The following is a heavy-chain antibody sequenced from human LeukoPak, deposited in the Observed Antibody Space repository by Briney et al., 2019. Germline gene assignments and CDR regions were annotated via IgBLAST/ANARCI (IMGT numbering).Heavy chain of an antibody. CDR3: ARSDYDTSKFDL. D-gene: IGHD3-22*01. J-gene: IGHJ2*01. CDR1: GDSISRYY. Sequence: PSGTFSLTCTVSGDSISRYYWSWIRQPPGKGLEWIGYIYYSGSTNYNPSLKSRVTISVDTSKNQFSLKLSSVTAADTAVYYCARSDYDTSKFDLWGRGTLVTVSS. V-gene: IGHV4-59*01. CDR2: IYYSGST.